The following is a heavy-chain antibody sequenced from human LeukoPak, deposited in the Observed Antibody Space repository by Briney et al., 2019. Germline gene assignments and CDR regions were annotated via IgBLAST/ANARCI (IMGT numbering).Heavy chain of an antibody. Sequence: GASVKVSCKASGYTFTGYYMHWVRQAPGQALEWMGWINPNSGGTNYAQQFQGRVTMTRDTSISTAYMELSRLRSDDTAVYYCASAGYDFWSGYETPFDYWGQGTLVTVSS. V-gene: IGHV1-2*02. CDR2: INPNSGGT. CDR1: GYTFTGYY. CDR3: ASAGYDFWSGYETPFDY. D-gene: IGHD3-3*01. J-gene: IGHJ4*02.